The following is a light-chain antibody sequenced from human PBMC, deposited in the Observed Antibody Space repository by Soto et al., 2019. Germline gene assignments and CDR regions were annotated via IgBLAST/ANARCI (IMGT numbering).Light chain of an antibody. V-gene: IGLV2-18*01. CDR3: SLYTSSSTYV. Sequence: QSALTQPPSVSGSPGQSVTISCTGTSSDVGSYNRVSWYQQPPGTAPKLMIYEVSNRPSRVPDRFSGSKSGNTASLTISGLQAEDEADYYCSLYTSSSTYVFGTGTKLTVL. CDR1: SSDVGSYNR. CDR2: EVS. J-gene: IGLJ1*01.